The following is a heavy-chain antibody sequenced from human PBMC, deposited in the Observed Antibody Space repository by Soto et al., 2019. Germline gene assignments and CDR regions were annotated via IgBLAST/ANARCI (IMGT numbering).Heavy chain of an antibody. CDR3: ARGHSTDCSNGVCSFFYNHEMDV. J-gene: IGHJ6*02. CDR2: INPKSGGT. D-gene: IGHD2-8*01. Sequence: ASVKVFCKASGYSFTDYHIHWVRQAPGQGLEWLGRINPKSGGTSTAQKFQGWVTMTRDGSISTVYMELTRLRSDDTAVYFCARGHSTDCSNGVCSFFYNHEMDVWGQGTTVTV. V-gene: IGHV1-2*04. CDR1: GYSFTDYH.